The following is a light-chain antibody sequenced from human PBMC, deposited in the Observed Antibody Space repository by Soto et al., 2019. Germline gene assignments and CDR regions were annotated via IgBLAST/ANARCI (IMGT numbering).Light chain of an antibody. J-gene: IGLJ2*01. CDR3: CSLEGSNALVV. CDR2: EAT. CDR1: KNNLGSYDL. V-gene: IGLV2-23*01. Sequence: LTQPASLSGSPGQSITVSCTGTKNNLGSYDLVSWYQKYPDKAPTLLIYEATKRPSGISDRFSGSKSGFTASLTISGLRDEDEADYYCCSLEGSNALVVFGGGTKVTVL.